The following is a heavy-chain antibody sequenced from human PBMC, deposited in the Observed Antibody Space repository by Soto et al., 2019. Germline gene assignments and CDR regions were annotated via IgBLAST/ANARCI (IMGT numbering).Heavy chain of an antibody. V-gene: IGHV1-2*04. CDR2: INPNSGGT. D-gene: IGHD2-15*01. Sequence: ASVKVSCKASGYTFTGYYMHWVRQAPGQGLEWMGWINPNSGGTNYAQKFQGWVTMTRDTSISTAYMELSRLRSDDTAVYYCAREEIVAGGNSYYMDVWGKGTTVTVSS. CDR1: GYTFTGYY. J-gene: IGHJ6*03. CDR3: AREEIVAGGNSYYMDV.